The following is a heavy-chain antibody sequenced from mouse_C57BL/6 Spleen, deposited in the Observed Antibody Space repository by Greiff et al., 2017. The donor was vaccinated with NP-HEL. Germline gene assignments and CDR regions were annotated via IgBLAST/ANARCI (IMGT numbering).Heavy chain of an antibody. J-gene: IGHJ1*03. CDR1: GYTFTDYN. CDR2: INPNNGGT. D-gene: IGHD2-4*01. CDR3: ARGVYYEYDLPDFDV. Sequence: VQLKQSGPELVKPGASVKIPCKASGYTFTDYNMDWVKQSHGKSLEWIGDINPNNGGTIYNQKFKGKATLTVDKSSSTAYMELRSLTSEDTAVYYCARGVYYEYDLPDFDVWGTGTTVTVSS. V-gene: IGHV1-18*01.